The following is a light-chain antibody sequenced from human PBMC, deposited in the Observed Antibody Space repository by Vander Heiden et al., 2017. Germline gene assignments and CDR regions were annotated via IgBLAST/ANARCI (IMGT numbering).Light chain of an antibody. J-gene: IGLJ2*01. V-gene: IGLV2-8*01. CDR3: SSYGGSNNLL. CDR1: SSDVGGYNY. Sequence: QSALTQPPSASGSSGPSVTIPCTGTSSDVGGYNYVSWYQQNPGKAPQLMVYEVTKRPSGVPDRFSGSKSGNTAYLTVSGLQAEDEADYYCSSYGGSNNLLFGGGTKLTVL. CDR2: EVT.